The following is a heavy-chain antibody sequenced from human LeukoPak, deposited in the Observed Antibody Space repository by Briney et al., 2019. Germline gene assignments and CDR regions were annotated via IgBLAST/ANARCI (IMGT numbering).Heavy chain of an antibody. J-gene: IGHJ4*02. CDR3: ARGGGFSFGAQSYYQLSL. CDR2: MNPNSGKT. D-gene: IGHD3-10*01. V-gene: IGHV1-8*01. Sequence: GSVKVSCKASGYTLTSYDIHWVRQDPGRGLDYLGWMNPNSGKTGYTQKFQGRFSMTRDTSISTAYLELNSLTSEDTAVYYCARGGGFSFGAQSYYQLSLWGQGTLVTVSS. CDR1: GYTLTSYD.